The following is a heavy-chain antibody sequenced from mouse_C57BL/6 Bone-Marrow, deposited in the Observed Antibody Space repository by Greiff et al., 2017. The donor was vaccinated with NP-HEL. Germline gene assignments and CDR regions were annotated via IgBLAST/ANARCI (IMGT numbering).Heavy chain of an antibody. V-gene: IGHV5-4*01. Sequence: EVQRVESGGGLVKPGGSLKLSCAASGFTFSSYAMSWVRQTPEKRLEWVATISDGGSYTYYPDNVKGRFTISRDNAKNNLYLQMSHLKSEDTAMYYCARGGGEDYDWFAYWGQGTLVTVSA. D-gene: IGHD2-4*01. CDR3: ARGGGEDYDWFAY. CDR1: GFTFSSYA. CDR2: ISDGGSYT. J-gene: IGHJ3*01.